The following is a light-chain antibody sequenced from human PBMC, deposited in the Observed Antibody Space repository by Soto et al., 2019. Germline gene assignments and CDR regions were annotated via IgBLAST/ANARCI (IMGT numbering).Light chain of an antibody. CDR1: SSDVGGYNY. V-gene: IGLV2-14*01. J-gene: IGLJ3*02. CDR2: EVT. Sequence: QSALTQPASVSGSPGQSITISCTGTSSDVGGYNYFSWYQQHPGKAPKLIIYEVTNRPSGVSSRFSGSKSGDTASLTISGLQAEDEADYYCSSYTRSSRPVFGVGTKLTVL. CDR3: SSYTRSSRPV.